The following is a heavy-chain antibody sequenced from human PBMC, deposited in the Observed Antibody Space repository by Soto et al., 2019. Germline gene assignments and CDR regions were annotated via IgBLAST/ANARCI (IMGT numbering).Heavy chain of an antibody. Sequence: QVQLVQSGAEVKKPGASVKVSCKASGYTFISYGISWVRQAPGQGLEWMGWINAYNGKTNYAQKLQGRVTMTTDTSPSTAYMELQSLRFDDTAVYYFTRGSSIAALFSVYWGQGTLVTVSS. CDR1: GYTFISYG. V-gene: IGHV1-18*04. CDR2: INAYNGKT. CDR3: TRGSSIAALFSVY. J-gene: IGHJ4*02. D-gene: IGHD6-6*01.